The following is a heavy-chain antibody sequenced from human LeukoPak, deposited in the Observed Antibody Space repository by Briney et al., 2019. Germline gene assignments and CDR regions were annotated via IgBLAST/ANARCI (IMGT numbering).Heavy chain of an antibody. J-gene: IGHJ4*02. CDR1: GFTFSSYW. CDR3: ARSVYYYYYPPQQYFDY. V-gene: IGHV3-7*01. Sequence: AGGSLRLSCAASGFTFSSYWMSWVRQAPGKGLEWVANIKQDGSEKYYVDSVKGRFTISRDNAKNSLYLQMNSLRAEDTAVYYCARSVYYYYYPPQQYFDYWGQGTLVTVSS. D-gene: IGHD3-10*01. CDR2: IKQDGSEK.